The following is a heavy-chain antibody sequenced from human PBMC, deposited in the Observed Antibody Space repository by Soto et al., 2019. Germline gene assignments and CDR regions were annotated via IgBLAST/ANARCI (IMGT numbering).Heavy chain of an antibody. J-gene: IGHJ4*02. V-gene: IGHV4-59*01. CDR2: IYYSGST. D-gene: IGHD6-13*01. CDR3: ARAYSSSWYYDF. CDR1: GGSISSYY. Sequence: SETLSLTCTVSGGSISSYYWSWIRQPPGKGLEWIGYIYYSGSTNYNPSLKSRVTISVDTSKNQFSLKLSSVTAADTAAYYCARAYSSSWYYDFWGQGTLVTVSS.